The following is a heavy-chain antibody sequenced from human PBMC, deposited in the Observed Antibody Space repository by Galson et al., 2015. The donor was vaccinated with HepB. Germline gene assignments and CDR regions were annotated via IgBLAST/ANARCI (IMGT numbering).Heavy chain of an antibody. Sequence: LTCAVYGGSFSGYYWSWIRQPPGKGLEWIGEINHSGSTKYNPSLKSRVTISVDTSKNQFSLKLSSVTAADTAVYYCSSSLSPERITMVRGASFDYWGQGTLVTVSS. CDR3: SSSLSPERITMVRGASFDY. D-gene: IGHD3-10*01. V-gene: IGHV4-34*01. CDR2: INHSGST. CDR1: GGSFSGYY. J-gene: IGHJ4*02.